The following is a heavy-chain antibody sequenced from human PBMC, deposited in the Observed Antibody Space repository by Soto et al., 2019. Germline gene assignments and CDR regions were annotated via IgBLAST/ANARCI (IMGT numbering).Heavy chain of an antibody. J-gene: IGHJ4*02. CDR3: TATIAVAYFDY. Sequence: PGGSLRLSCAASGFTFSNAWMSWVRQAPGKGLEWVGRIKSKNDGGTTDYAAPVKGSFTISRDDSKNTLYLQMNSLKTEDTAVYYCTATIAVAYFDYWGQGTLVTVSS. CDR1: GFTFSNAW. CDR2: IKSKNDGGTT. D-gene: IGHD6-19*01. V-gene: IGHV3-15*01.